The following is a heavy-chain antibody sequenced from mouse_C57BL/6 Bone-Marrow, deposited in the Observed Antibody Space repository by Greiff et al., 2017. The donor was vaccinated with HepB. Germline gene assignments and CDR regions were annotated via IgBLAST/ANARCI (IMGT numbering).Heavy chain of an antibody. CDR1: GYTFTDYN. Sequence: VQLQQSGPELVKPGASVKIPCKASGYTFTDYNMDWVKQSHGKSLEWIGDINPNNGGTIYNQKFKGKATLTVDKSSSTAYMELRSLTSEDTAVYYCAGTHWDYDGDYYALASWGQGTSVTVSS. CDR2: INPNNGGT. CDR3: AGTHWDYDGDYYALAS. D-gene: IGHD2-4*01. J-gene: IGHJ4*01. V-gene: IGHV1-18*01.